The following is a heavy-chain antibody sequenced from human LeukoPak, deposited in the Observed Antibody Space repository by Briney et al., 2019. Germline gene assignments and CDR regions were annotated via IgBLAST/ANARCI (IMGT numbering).Heavy chain of an antibody. Sequence: GGSLRLSCAASGFTFDDYAMHWVRQAPGKGLEWVSLISGDGGATYYADSVKGRFTISRDNSKNSLYLQMNSLRTEDTALYYCAPMTTGFSYWGQGTLVTVSS. CDR3: APMTTGFSY. J-gene: IGHJ4*02. V-gene: IGHV3-43*02. CDR1: GFTFDDYA. CDR2: ISGDGGAT. D-gene: IGHD4-17*01.